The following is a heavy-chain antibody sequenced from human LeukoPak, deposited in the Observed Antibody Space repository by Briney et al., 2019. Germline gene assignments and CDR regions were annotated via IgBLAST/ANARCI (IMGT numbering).Heavy chain of an antibody. CDR2: ISDSGGST. CDR3: AKRGIVIRAVIIVGFHKEAYYFDY. D-gene: IGHD3-10*01. V-gene: IGHV3-23*01. CDR1: GTTLSNYG. J-gene: IGHJ4*02. Sequence: GGSLRFSCAVSGTTLSNYGMSWVRQAPGKGLEWVAGISDSGGSTNYADSVKGRFTISRDNPKNTLYLQMNSVRAEDTAVYFCAKRGIVIRAVIIVGFHKEAYYFDYWGQGALVTVSS.